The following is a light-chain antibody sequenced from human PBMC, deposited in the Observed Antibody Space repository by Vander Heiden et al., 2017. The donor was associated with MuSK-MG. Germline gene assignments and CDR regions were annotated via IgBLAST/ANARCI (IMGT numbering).Light chain of an antibody. CDR3: QRYNSPWT. Sequence: DIQMTQSPSTLSASVGDRVTITCRASQSIRSWLAWYQQKPGKAPKLLIYKASSLESGVPSKFSGSGSGTEFTITISSLQPDDFATYYCQRYNSPWTFGQGTRVEIK. CDR2: KAS. CDR1: QSIRSW. V-gene: IGKV1-5*03. J-gene: IGKJ1*01.